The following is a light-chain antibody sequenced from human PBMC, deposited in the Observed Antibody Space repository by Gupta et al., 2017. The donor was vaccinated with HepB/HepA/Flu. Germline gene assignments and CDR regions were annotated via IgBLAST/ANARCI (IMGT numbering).Light chain of an antibody. J-gene: IGKJ4*01. CDR2: WAS. CDR1: QSGLYNSNNKNY. V-gene: IGKV4-1*01. Sequence: SLAVSLGERATINCKSSQSGLYNSNNKNYLAWHQQKPGQPPKVLIYWASTREFGVPDRFSGSGSGTDFTLTISSLQAEDVAVYYCQQYYSNPLTFGGGTKVEIK. CDR3: QQYYSNPLT.